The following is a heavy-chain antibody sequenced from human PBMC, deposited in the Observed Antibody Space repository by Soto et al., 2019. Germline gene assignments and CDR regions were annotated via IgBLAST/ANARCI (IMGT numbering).Heavy chain of an antibody. Sequence: GGSLRLSCAASGLTFSSYGMHWVRQAPGKGLEWVAVISYDGSNKYYADSVKGRFTISRDNSKNTLYLQMNSLRAEDTAVYYCAKDSVYSSSWWGAFDIWGQGTMVTVSS. CDR2: ISYDGSNK. CDR3: AKDSVYSSSWWGAFDI. J-gene: IGHJ3*02. V-gene: IGHV3-30*18. CDR1: GLTFSSYG. D-gene: IGHD6-13*01.